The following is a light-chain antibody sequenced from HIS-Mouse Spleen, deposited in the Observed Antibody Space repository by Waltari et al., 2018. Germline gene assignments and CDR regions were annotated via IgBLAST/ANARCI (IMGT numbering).Light chain of an antibody. V-gene: IGLV3-10*01. CDR1: ALPKKY. CDR2: EDS. Sequence: SYELTQPPSVSVSPGHTARITCSGDALPKKYAYWYQQKSGQAPVLVIYEDSKRPSGFPERFSGSSSGTMATLTISGAQVEDEADYYCYSTDSSGNHRVFGGGTKLTVL. J-gene: IGLJ2*01. CDR3: YSTDSSGNHRV.